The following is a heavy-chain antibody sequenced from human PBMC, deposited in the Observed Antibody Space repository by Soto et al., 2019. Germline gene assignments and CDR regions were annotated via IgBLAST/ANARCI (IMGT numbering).Heavy chain of an antibody. V-gene: IGHV1-18*04. J-gene: IGHJ4*02. CDR2: ISPYKGNT. Sequence: ASVKVSCRASGYTFTSYGISWVRQAPGQGLEWMGWISPYKGNTNYAQKLQGRVTMTTDTSTSTAYMELRSLRSDDTAVYYCANVGYCSKGVCYTSNLKGKGFDYWGQGTLVTVSS. D-gene: IGHD2-8*01. CDR1: GYTFTSYG. CDR3: ANVGYCSKGVCYTSNLKGKGFDY.